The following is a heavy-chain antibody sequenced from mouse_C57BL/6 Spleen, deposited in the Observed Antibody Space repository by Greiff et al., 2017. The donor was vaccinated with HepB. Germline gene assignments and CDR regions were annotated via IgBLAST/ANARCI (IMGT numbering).Heavy chain of an antibody. CDR3: ARTTTVVANWYFDV. V-gene: IGHV2-2*01. D-gene: IGHD1-1*01. CDR2: IWSGGST. Sequence: VMLVESGPGLVQPSQSLSITCTVSGFSLTSYGVHWVRQSPGKGLEWLGVIWSGGSTDYNAAFISRLSISKDNSKSQVFFKMNSLQADDTAIYYSARTTTVVANWYFDVWGTGTTVTVSS. J-gene: IGHJ1*03. CDR1: GFSLTSYG.